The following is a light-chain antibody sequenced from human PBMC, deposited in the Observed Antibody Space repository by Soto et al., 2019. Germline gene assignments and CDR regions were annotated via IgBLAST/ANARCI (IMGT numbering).Light chain of an antibody. CDR3: ATWDSSLSAVV. CDR1: SSNIGSNY. CDR2: DNS. Sequence: QSVLTQPPSVSAAPGQKVIISCSGSSSNIGSNYVSWYRQLPGTAPKLLIYDNSNRPSGIPDRFSGSKSGTSATLGITGLQTGDEADYCCATWDSSLSAVVFGGGTKLTVL. V-gene: IGLV1-51*01. J-gene: IGLJ2*01.